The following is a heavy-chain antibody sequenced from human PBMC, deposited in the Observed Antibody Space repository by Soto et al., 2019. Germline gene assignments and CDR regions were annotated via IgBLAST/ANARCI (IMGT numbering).Heavy chain of an antibody. J-gene: IGHJ4*02. CDR1: GFTFSSYA. D-gene: IGHD6-19*01. V-gene: IGHV3-30-3*01. Sequence: GGSLRLSCAASGFTFSSYAMHWVRQAPGKGLEWVAVISYDGSNKYYADSVKGRFTISRDNSKNTLYLQMNSLRAEDTAVYYCARESRVAGNDYWGQGTLVTVSS. CDR3: ARESRVAGNDY. CDR2: ISYDGSNK.